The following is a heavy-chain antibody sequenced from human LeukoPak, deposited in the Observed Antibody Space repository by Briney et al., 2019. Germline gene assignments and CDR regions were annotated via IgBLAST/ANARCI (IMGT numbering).Heavy chain of an antibody. V-gene: IGHV4-31*03. CDR2: IYYSGST. CDR1: GGSISSGGYY. J-gene: IGHJ5*02. CDR3: ARDMADYYDSSGYYYSWFDP. Sequence: SETLSLTCTVSGGSISSGGYYWSWIRQHPGKGLEWIGYIYYSGSTYYNPSLKSRATISVDTSKNQFSLKLSSVTAADTAVYYCARDMADYYDSSGYYYSWFDPWGQGTLVTVSS. D-gene: IGHD3-22*01.